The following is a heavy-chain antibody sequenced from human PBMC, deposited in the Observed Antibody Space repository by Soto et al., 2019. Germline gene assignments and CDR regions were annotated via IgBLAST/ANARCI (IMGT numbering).Heavy chain of an antibody. Sequence: ASVKVSCKASGCTFTSYYMHWVRQAPGQGLEWMGIINPSGGSTSYAQKFQGRVTMTRDTSTSTVYMELSSLRSEDTAVYYCARSSSSPWGIWDYYDSSGYYILWGQGTLVTVSS. CDR3: ARSSSSPWGIWDYYDSSGYYIL. J-gene: IGHJ4*02. CDR2: INPSGGST. V-gene: IGHV1-46*01. CDR1: GCTFTSYY. D-gene: IGHD3-22*01.